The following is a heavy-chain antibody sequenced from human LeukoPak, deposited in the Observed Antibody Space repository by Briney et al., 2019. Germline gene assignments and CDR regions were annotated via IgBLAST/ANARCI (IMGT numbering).Heavy chain of an antibody. J-gene: IGHJ6*02. CDR2: INHSGST. Sequence: PSETLSLTCAVYGGSFSGYYWSWIRQPPGKGLEWIGEINHSGSTNYNPSLKSRVTISVDTSKNQFSLKLSSVTAADTAVYYCARDRDSSGYYSGSMNYYGMDVWGQGTTVTVSS. D-gene: IGHD3-22*01. V-gene: IGHV4-34*01. CDR1: GGSFSGYY. CDR3: ARDRDSSGYYSGSMNYYGMDV.